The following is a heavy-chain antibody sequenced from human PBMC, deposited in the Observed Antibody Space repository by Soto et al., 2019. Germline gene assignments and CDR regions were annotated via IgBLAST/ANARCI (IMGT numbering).Heavy chain of an antibody. CDR3: SRQDCSGDACLHPN. V-gene: IGHV3-74*01. J-gene: IGHJ4*02. CDR1: GFTFSSYG. Sequence: GGSLRLSCAASGFTFSSYGMHWVRQAPGKGLVWVSRINSDGSSTNYADSVKGRFTISRDDSANMAYLQMNSLKTEDTAVYYCSRQDCSGDACLHPNWGQGTLVIVSS. D-gene: IGHD2-15*01. CDR2: INSDGSST.